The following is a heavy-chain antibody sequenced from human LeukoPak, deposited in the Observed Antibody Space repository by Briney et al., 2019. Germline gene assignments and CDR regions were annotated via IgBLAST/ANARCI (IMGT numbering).Heavy chain of an antibody. CDR2: INPNSGGT. D-gene: IGHD1-26*01. V-gene: IGHV1-2*02. CDR1: GYTFTGYY. CDR3: ARGRYSESPFDY. Sequence: ASVKVSCKASGYTFTGYYMHWVRQAPGQGLEWMGWINPNSGGTNYAQKFQGRVTMIRDTSISTAYMELSRLRSDDTAVYHCARGRYSESPFDYWGQGTLVTVSS. J-gene: IGHJ4*02.